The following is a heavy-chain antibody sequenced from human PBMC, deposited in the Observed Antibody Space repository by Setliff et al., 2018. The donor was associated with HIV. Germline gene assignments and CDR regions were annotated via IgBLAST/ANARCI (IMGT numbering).Heavy chain of an antibody. CDR1: GASISTTTYY. CDR3: AREGDGIDY. D-gene: IGHD2-21*02. Sequence: ETLSLPCTVSGASISTTTYYWGWIRQPPGKGLEWIGSIHYTGNAYNTPSLKSRLTISVDASKNQISLKLTSVTAADTAIYFCAREGDGIDYWGQGILVTVSS. CDR2: IHYTGNA. J-gene: IGHJ4*02. V-gene: IGHV4-39*02.